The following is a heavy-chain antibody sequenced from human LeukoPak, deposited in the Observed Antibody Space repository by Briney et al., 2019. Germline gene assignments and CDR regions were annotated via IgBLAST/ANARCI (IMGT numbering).Heavy chain of an antibody. CDR2: MNPNSGNT. CDR1: GYTFTSYD. V-gene: IGHV1-8*01. J-gene: IGHJ4*02. CDR3: ARGILTGYYYYFDY. Sequence: ASVKVSCKASGYTFTSYDINWVRQATGQGLEWMGWMNPNSGNTGYAQKSQGRVTMTRNTSISTAYMELSSLRSEDTAVYYCARGILTGYYYYFDYWGQGTLVTVSS. D-gene: IGHD3-9*01.